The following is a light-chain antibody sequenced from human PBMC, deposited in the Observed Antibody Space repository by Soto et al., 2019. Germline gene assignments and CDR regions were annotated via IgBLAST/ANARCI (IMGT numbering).Light chain of an antibody. CDR1: SSNIGAGSD. V-gene: IGLV1-40*01. CDR3: QSYDSSLSVR. J-gene: IGLJ2*01. Sequence: QSVLTQPPSVSGAPRQRVTISCTGSSSNIGAGSDVHWYQQLPGTAPKLLIYGNSNRPSGVPDRFSGSKSGTSASLAITGLQAEDEADYYCQSYDSSLSVRFGGGTKLTVL. CDR2: GNS.